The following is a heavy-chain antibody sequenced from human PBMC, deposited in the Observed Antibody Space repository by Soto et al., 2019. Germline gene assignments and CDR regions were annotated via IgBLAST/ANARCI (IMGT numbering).Heavy chain of an antibody. CDR2: ISSSGSTR. V-gene: IGHV3-11*01. CDR3: ARDGSGYDRNYYYYSLDF. Sequence: QVQLVESGGGVVKPGGSLRLSCAASGFTFSDYDMSWIRQAPGKGLEWVSYISSSGSTRYYADSVKGRFTISRANAKNSLDLQMHSLRAEDTAVSYWARDGSGYDRNYYYYSLDFWGNGTTVTVSS. CDR1: GFTFSDYD. J-gene: IGHJ6*03. D-gene: IGHD5-12*01.